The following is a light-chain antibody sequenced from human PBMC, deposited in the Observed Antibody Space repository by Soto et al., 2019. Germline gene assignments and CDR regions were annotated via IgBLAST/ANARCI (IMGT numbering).Light chain of an antibody. CDR1: SSNVRKNT. V-gene: IGLV1-44*01. CDR3: AAWDDSLKAVL. Sequence: QSVLTQSPSASGTPGQTVTISCFGSSSNVRKNTVNWYQQVSGAAPNLLIFNSNQRPSGVPDRFSGSKSDTSASLAISGLQSEDEAHYYCAAWDDSLKAVLFGGGTKLTVL. J-gene: IGLJ3*02. CDR2: NSN.